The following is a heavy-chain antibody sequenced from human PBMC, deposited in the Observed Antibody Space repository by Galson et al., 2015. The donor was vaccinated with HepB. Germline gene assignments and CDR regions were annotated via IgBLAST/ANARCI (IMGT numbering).Heavy chain of an antibody. D-gene: IGHD1-26*01. J-gene: IGHJ4*02. V-gene: IGHV3-23*01. Sequence: SLRLSCAASGFTFSSYAVSWVRQAPGKGLEWVSAISGSGGSTYYADSVKGRFTISRDNSKNTLYLQMNSLRAEDTAVYYCATSLGGATPFDYWGQGTLVTVSS. CDR1: GFTFSSYA. CDR3: ATSLGGATPFDY. CDR2: ISGSGGST.